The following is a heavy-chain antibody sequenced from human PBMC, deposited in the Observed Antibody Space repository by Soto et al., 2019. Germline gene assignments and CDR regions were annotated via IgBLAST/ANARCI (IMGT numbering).Heavy chain of an antibody. Sequence: PGGSLRLSCAASGFTFSSYGMHWVRQAPGKGLEWVAVIWYDGSNKYYADSVKGRFTISRDNSKNTLYLQMNSLRAEDTAVYYCARDRGGYYYFDYWGQGTLVTVYS. CDR1: GFTFSSYG. CDR3: ARDRGGYYYFDY. J-gene: IGHJ4*02. CDR2: IWYDGSNK. V-gene: IGHV3-33*01. D-gene: IGHD1-26*01.